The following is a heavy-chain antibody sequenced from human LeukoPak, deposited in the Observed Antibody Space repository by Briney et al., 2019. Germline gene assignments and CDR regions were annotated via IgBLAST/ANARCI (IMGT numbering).Heavy chain of an antibody. V-gene: IGHV4-38-2*02. D-gene: IGHD3-10*01. CDR1: GYSISSGYY. CDR3: ARDSLWFGELAFDP. Sequence: PSEALSLTCAVSGYSISSGYYWGWIRQPPGKGLEWIGSIYHSGSTYYNPSLKSRVTISVDTSKNQFSLKLSSVTAADTAVYYCARDSLWFGELAFDPWGREPWSPSPQ. J-gene: IGHJ5*02. CDR2: IYHSGST.